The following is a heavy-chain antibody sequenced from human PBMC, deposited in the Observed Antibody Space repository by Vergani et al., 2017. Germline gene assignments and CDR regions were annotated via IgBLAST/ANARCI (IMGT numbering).Heavy chain of an antibody. J-gene: IGHJ5*02. Sequence: EVQLVQSGAEVKKPGESLKISCQGSGYSITKYWIAWVRQRPGQGLEWMGIIYAGDSDVRYSPSFQGQVTMSVDKSLSTAYLQWSSLKASDTATYYCAKTHDFSSLYSSYNWFDPWGQGTQVTVSS. CDR3: AKTHDFSSLYSSYNWFDP. CDR2: IYAGDSDV. D-gene: IGHD3-3*01. V-gene: IGHV5-51*03. CDR1: GYSITKYW.